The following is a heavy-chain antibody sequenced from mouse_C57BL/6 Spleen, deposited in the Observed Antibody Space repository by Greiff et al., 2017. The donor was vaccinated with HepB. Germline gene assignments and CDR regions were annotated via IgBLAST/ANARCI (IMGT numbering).Heavy chain of an antibody. CDR3: AGAYYGSSMWYFDV. CDR2: IYPGDGDT. J-gene: IGHJ1*03. V-gene: IGHV1-80*01. CDR1: GYAFSSYW. Sequence: VQLQQSGAELVKPGASVKISCKASGYAFSSYWMNWVKQRPGKGLEWIGQIYPGDGDTNYNGKFKGKATLTADKSSSTAYMPLSSLTSEDSAVYFCAGAYYGSSMWYFDVWGTGTTVTVSS. D-gene: IGHD1-1*01.